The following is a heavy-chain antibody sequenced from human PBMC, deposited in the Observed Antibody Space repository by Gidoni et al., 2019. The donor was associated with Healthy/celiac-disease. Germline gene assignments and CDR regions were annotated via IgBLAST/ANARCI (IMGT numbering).Heavy chain of an antibody. CDR2: IYYSGST. V-gene: IGHV4-39*07. Sequence: LQLQESGPGLVKPSETLSLTCTVSGGSISSSSYYWGWIRQPPGKGLEWIGSIYYSGSTYYNPSLKSRVTISVDTSKNQFSLKLSSVTAADTAVYYCARVCGGDCYVLVDAFDIWGQGTMVTVSS. CDR1: GGSISSSSYY. D-gene: IGHD2-21*02. CDR3: ARVCGGDCYVLVDAFDI. J-gene: IGHJ3*02.